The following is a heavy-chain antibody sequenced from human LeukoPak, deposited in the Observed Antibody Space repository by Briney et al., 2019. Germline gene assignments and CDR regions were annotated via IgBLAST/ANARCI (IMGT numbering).Heavy chain of an antibody. J-gene: IGHJ6*02. CDR3: ARSPRGGYYKESYYYGMDV. V-gene: IGHV1-46*01. Sequence: ASVKVSCKASGYTFTSSYMHWVRQAPGQGLEWMGIINPSGGSTSYAQKFQGRVTMTRDTSTSTVYMELSSLRSEDTAVYYCARSPRGGYYKESYYYGMDVWGQGTTVTVSS. CDR1: GYTFTSSY. CDR2: INPSGGST. D-gene: IGHD3-3*01.